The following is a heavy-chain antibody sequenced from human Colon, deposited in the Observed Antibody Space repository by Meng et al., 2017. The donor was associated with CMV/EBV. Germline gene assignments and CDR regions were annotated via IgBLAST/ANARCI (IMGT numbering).Heavy chain of an antibody. CDR2: IYPQDGGT. Sequence: QGQLVQSGTGVKKPAASVNVSCKTSGYTFTANHLHWVRQAPGQGLEWMGWIYPQDGGTYFAQKFQDRVTLTRDTSITTAYMELSGLTSDDTAIYYCVRESWYFDFWGEGTLVTVSS. J-gene: IGHJ4*02. D-gene: IGHD6-13*01. CDR1: GYTFTANH. V-gene: IGHV1-2*02. CDR3: VRESWYFDF.